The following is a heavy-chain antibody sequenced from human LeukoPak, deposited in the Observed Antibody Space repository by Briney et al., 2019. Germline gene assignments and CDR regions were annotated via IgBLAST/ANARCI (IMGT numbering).Heavy chain of an antibody. D-gene: IGHD2-15*01. CDR2: IYYSGST. CDR3: ARGNCSGGRCYTDAFDL. V-gene: IGHV4-61*08. J-gene: IGHJ3*01. CDR1: GGSISSGGYY. Sequence: SETLSLTCTVSGGSISSGGYYWSWIRQPPGKGLEWIGYIYYSGSTNYNPSLKSRVTISVDTSKNQFSLKLNSVTAADTAVYYCARGNCSGGRCYTDAFDLWGQGTMVTVFS.